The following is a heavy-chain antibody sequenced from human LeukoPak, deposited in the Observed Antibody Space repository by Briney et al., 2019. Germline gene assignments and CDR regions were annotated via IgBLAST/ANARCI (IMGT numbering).Heavy chain of an antibody. CDR3: ARQGSGRAFDI. Sequence: SETLSLTCTVSGGSISSYYWNWIRQSPGKGVEWIAYMFYNVSTNYSPSLKSRVTISVDTSKNQFSLKLISVTAADTAVYFCARQGSGRAFDIWGQGTMVTVSS. CDR2: MFYNVST. V-gene: IGHV4-59*08. J-gene: IGHJ3*02. CDR1: GGSISSYY.